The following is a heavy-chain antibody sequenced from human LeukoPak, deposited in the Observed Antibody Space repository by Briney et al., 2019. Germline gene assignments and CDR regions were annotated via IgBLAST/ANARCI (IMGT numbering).Heavy chain of an antibody. CDR2: TNWNSGST. Sequence: GGSLRLSCAASGFTFDDYGMSWVRQAPGKGLEWVSGTNWNSGSTGYADSVKGRFTISRDNAKNSLYLQMNSLRAEDTALYYCARDKDGSGSYYMSGFDYWGQGTLVTVSS. V-gene: IGHV3-20*04. CDR3: ARDKDGSGSYYMSGFDY. D-gene: IGHD3-10*01. CDR1: GFTFDDYG. J-gene: IGHJ4*02.